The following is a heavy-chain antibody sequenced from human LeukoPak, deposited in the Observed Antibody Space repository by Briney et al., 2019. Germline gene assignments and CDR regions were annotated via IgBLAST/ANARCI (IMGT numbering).Heavy chain of an antibody. J-gene: IGHJ1*01. CDR1: GFTFSSYA. V-gene: IGHV3-23*01. CDR2: ISGGGGGS. D-gene: IGHD3-10*01. CDR3: ACGDLLYEATFQH. Sequence: GGSLRLSCAASGFTFSSYAMSWVRQAPGRGLEWVPVISGGGGGSYYADSVRGHFIISRDSSKNTLYLQINNLRAEGTAVYYCACGDLLYEATFQHWGQGTLVTVSS.